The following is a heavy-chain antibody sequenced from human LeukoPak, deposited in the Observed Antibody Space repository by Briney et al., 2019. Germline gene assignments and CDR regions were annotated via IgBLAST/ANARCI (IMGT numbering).Heavy chain of an antibody. CDR3: ATCRDEFGDYGFTS. CDR1: GGSFSGY. V-gene: IGHV4-34*01. CDR2: INHTGST. D-gene: IGHD4-17*01. Sequence: SETLSLTCAVYGGSFSGYWSWIRQPPGKGLEWIGEINHTGSTNYNPSLKSRVTISVDTSKNQFSLKLSSVTAADTAVYYCATCRDEFGDYGFTSWGQGTLVTVSS. J-gene: IGHJ5*02.